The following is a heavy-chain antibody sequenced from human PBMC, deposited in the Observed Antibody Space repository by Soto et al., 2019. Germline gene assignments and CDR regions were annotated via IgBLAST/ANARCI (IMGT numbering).Heavy chain of an antibody. CDR1: GGSISSGGYY. Sequence: QVQLQESGPGLVKPSQTLSLTCTVSGGSISSGGYYWSWIRQHPGKGLEWIGYIYYSGSTYYNPSLKSRVTISVDTSKNQCSLKLSSVTAADTAVYYCAGGSIVVSDAFDIWGQGTMVTVSS. D-gene: IGHD1-26*01. V-gene: IGHV4-31*03. J-gene: IGHJ3*02. CDR2: IYYSGST. CDR3: AGGSIVVSDAFDI.